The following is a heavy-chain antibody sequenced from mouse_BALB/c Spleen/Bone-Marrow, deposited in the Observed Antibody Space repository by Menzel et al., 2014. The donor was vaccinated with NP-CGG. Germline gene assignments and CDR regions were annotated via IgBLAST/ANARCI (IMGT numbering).Heavy chain of an antibody. J-gene: IGHJ1*01. CDR1: GYTFTDYN. CDR3: ARGYRYVYWYFDV. CDR2: INPNNGGT. Sequence: EVQLQQSGPELVKPGASVKIPCKVSGYTFTDYNMDWVKQSHGKSLEWIGDINPNNGGTIYNQKFKGKATLTVDKSSSTAYMELRSLTSEDTAVYYCARGYRYVYWYFDVWGAGTTVTVSS. D-gene: IGHD2-14*01. V-gene: IGHV1-18*01.